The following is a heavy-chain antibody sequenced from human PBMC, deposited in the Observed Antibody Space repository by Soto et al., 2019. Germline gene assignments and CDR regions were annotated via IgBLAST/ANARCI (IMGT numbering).Heavy chain of an antibody. J-gene: IGHJ3*01. CDR3: ARDVHDGLDF. V-gene: IGHV3-11*01. Sequence: HVQLVESGGGLGQPGGSLRLSCAASGFTFSDYYMSWIRQAPGKGLECVSYIRSSGRTIYYADSVKGRFTISRDNAKNSLYLQMNSLRAEDTAVYYCARDVHDGLDFWCQGTMVTVSS. CDR2: IRSSGRTI. CDR1: GFTFSDYY.